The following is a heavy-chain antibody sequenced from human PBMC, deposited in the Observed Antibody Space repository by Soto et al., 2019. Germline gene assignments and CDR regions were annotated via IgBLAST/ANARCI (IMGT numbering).Heavy chain of an antibody. CDR2: IIPILGIA. J-gene: IGHJ4*02. CDR1: GGTFSSYT. CDR3: ASVLVATHPLPCDC. Sequence: ASVKVSCKASGGTFSSYTISRVRQDPGQGLEWMGRIIPILGIANYAQKFQGRVTITADKSTSTAYMDRSSLRSEDTAVYYCASVLVATHPLPCDCWGQGTLVTVSS. V-gene: IGHV1-69*02. D-gene: IGHD5-12*01.